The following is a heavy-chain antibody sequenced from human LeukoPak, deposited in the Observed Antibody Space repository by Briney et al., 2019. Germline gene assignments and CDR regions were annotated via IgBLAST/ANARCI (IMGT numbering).Heavy chain of an antibody. V-gene: IGHV3-43*01. D-gene: IGHD5-18*01. Sequence: PGGSLRLSCAASGFMFDDYTMHWVRQAPGKGLEWVSLINWDGGSTYYAGSVKGRFTISRDNSKNSLYLQMNSLSTEDTALYYCAKGDVDSPMNFYHWGQGTLVTVSS. J-gene: IGHJ4*02. CDR2: INWDGGST. CDR3: AKGDVDSPMNFYH. CDR1: GFMFDDYT.